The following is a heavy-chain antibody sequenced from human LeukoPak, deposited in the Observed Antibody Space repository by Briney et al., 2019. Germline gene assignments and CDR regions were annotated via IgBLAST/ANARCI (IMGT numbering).Heavy chain of an antibody. CDR3: ARNLNYGDYGIFDY. D-gene: IGHD4-17*01. V-gene: IGHV3-33*01. J-gene: IGHJ4*02. Sequence: PGRSLRLSCAASGFTFSSYGMHWVRQAPGKGLEWVAVIWYDGSNKYYADSVKGRFTISRDNSKNTLYLQMNSLRAEDTAVYYCARNLNYGDYGIFDYWGQGTLVTVSS. CDR2: IWYDGSNK. CDR1: GFTFSSYG.